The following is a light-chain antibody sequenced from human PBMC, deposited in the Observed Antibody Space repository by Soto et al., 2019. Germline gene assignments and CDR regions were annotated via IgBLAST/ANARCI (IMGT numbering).Light chain of an antibody. Sequence: QSALTQPASVSGSPGQSITISCTGTSSDVGSYNLVSWYQQHPGKAPKLMIYEGSKRPSGVSNRFSGSQSGNTASLTISGLQAEDEADYYFCSYAGSSTVVFGGGTKVTVL. V-gene: IGLV2-23*01. CDR3: CSYAGSSTVV. CDR1: SSDVGSYNL. J-gene: IGLJ2*01. CDR2: EGS.